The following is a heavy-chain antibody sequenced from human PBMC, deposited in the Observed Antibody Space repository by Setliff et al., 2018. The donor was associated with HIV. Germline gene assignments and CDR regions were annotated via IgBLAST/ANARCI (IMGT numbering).Heavy chain of an antibody. D-gene: IGHD6-19*01. V-gene: IGHV1-46*03. CDR1: GYTFTSYA. J-gene: IGHJ4*02. CDR2: ISAYNGST. CDR3: AREGFSGRALDY. Sequence: ASVKVSCKASGYTFTSYALNWVRQAPGQGLEWMGWISAYNGSTSYAQKFQGRVTMTRDTSTSTVYMELSSLRSEDTAVYYCAREGFSGRALDYWGQGTLVTVSS.